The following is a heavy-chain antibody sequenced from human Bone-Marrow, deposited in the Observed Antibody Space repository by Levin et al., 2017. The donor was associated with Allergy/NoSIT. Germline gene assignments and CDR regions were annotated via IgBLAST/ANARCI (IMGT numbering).Heavy chain of an antibody. V-gene: IGHV3-21*01. D-gene: IGHD3-9*01. CDR1: GFTFSTYY. J-gene: IGHJ4*02. CDR2: ISDRNSDI. Sequence: PGGSLRLSCAGSGFTFSTYYMNWVRQAPGKGLEWVSSISDRNSDIQYADSMKGRCTISRDNTKNSLYLQMNSLRAEDTAVYYCARAAALTSPLTYWGQGTLVTVSS. CDR3: ARAAALTSPLTY.